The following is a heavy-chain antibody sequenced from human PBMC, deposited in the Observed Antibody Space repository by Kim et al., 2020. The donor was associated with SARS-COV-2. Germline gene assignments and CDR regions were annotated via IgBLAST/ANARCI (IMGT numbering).Heavy chain of an antibody. J-gene: IGHJ4*02. CDR3: ARDEGSSWSN. CDR2: YI. D-gene: IGHD6-13*01. Sequence: YIYYADSVKGRFTISRDNAKNSLYLQMNSLRAEDTAVYYGARDEGSSWSNWGQGTLVTVSS. V-gene: IGHV3-21*01.